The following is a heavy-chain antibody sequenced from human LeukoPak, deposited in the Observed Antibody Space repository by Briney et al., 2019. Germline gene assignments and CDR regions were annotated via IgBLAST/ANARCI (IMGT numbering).Heavy chain of an antibody. J-gene: IGHJ4*02. CDR3: ATAPTHYDILTGYSTPLSFDY. CDR2: IHFGGNT. Sequence: SETLSLTCTVSGDSIDSGNYYWGWSRQPPGQGLEWIGNIHFGGNTYYNPSLKSRLGLSLDTSTNRFSLTMTSATAADSAVYYCATAPTHYDILTGYSTPLSFDYWGQGTLVTVSS. D-gene: IGHD3-9*01. CDR1: GDSIDSGNYY. V-gene: IGHV4-39*02.